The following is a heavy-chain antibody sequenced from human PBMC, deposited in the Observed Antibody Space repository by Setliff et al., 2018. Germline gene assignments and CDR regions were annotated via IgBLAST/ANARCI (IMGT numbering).Heavy chain of an antibody. CDR1: GYTFTDYA. CDR2: INPGNGNT. V-gene: IGHV1-3*01. J-gene: IGHJ6*03. D-gene: IGHD3-22*01. CDR3: ARDKGYDSSGYYFYYYYYMDV. Sequence: ASVKVSCKASGYTFTDYAMHWVRQAPGQRLEWMGRINPGNGNTKYSQKFQGRVTITRDTSASTAYMELSSLRSEDTAVYYCARDKGYDSSGYYFYYYYYMDVWGKGTTVTVSS.